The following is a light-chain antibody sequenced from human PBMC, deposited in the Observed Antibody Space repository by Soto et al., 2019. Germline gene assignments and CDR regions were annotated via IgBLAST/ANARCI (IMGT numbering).Light chain of an antibody. CDR1: KSDIGVYDF. Sequence: QSALTQQPSASGAPGQSVTISCTGTKSDIGVYDFVSWYQHHPGKAPRLIIYEVVQRPSGVPDRFSGSKSGNTASLTVSGLQAADAADYFCKSYAGSNTYVFGSGTKVTVL. V-gene: IGLV2-8*01. CDR2: EVV. CDR3: KSYAGSNTYV. J-gene: IGLJ1*01.